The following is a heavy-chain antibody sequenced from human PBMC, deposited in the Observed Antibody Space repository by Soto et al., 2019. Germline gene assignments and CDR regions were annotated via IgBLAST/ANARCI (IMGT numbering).Heavy chain of an antibody. CDR3: ARGRLWATIKVPLEY. J-gene: IGHJ4*02. D-gene: IGHD5-12*01. Sequence: ASVKVSSRVFDYTFSTYGVSWVRQAPGQGLEWMGWISGYNGKTNYAEKFQGRVTLTTDTSTSSAHMELRSLRSDDTAVYYCARGRLWATIKVPLEYWGQGALVTVSS. CDR1: DYTFSTYG. CDR2: ISGYNGKT. V-gene: IGHV1-18*04.